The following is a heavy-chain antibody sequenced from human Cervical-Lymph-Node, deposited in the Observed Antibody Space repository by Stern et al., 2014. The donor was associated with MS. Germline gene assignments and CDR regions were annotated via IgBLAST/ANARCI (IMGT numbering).Heavy chain of an antibody. V-gene: IGHV4-31*03. D-gene: IGHD2-15*01. J-gene: IGHJ4*02. CDR3: ARSSVGAAPFDY. Sequence: QLQLQESGPGLVKPSQTLSLTCTVSGGSISSGGYYWSWILQHPGKGLEWIGYIYYSGSTYYNPSLKSRVTISVDTSKNQFSLKLSSVTAADTAVYYCARSSVGAAPFDYWGQGTLVTVSS. CDR1: GGSISSGGYY. CDR2: IYYSGST.